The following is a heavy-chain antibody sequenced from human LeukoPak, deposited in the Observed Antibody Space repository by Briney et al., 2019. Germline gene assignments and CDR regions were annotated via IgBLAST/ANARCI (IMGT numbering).Heavy chain of an antibody. CDR1: GFIFSSYA. J-gene: IGHJ4*02. CDR2: ISGRGDST. D-gene: IGHD3-10*01. CDR3: AKVYGSGNYYFPDY. Sequence: GGSLRLSCAASGFIFSSYAMGWVRQAPGKGLEWVSAISGRGDSTYYADSVKGRFTISRDSFKNTLYLQMNSLRAEDTAVYYCAKVYGSGNYYFPDYWGQGTLVTVSS. V-gene: IGHV3-23*01.